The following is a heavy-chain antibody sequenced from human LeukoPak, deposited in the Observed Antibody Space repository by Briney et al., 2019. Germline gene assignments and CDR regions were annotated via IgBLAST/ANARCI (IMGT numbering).Heavy chain of an antibody. V-gene: IGHV4-59*01. D-gene: IGHD4-17*01. CDR2: IYYSGST. CDR3: ARAYGDYDDFDY. CDR1: GGTISSYY. J-gene: IGHJ4*02. Sequence: SETLSLTCTVSGGTISSYYWSWIRQPPGKGLEWIGYIYYSGSTNYNPSLKSRVTISVDTSKNQFSLKLRSVTAADTAVYYCARAYGDYDDFDYWGQGTLVTVSS.